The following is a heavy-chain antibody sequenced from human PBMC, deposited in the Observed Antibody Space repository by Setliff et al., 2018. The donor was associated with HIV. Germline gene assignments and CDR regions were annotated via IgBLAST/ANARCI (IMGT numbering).Heavy chain of an antibody. D-gene: IGHD3-22*01. CDR2: IIPIFGTA. Sequence: SVKVSCKASGGAFSSYALSWVRQAPGQGLEWMGGIIPIFGTANYAQKFQGRVTITTDESASTAYMELNSLSSEDTAVYYCARHQAPYYGSSGYNPNWYFDLWGRGTLVTVSS. J-gene: IGHJ2*01. CDR3: ARHQAPYYGSSGYNPNWYFDL. V-gene: IGHV1-69*05. CDR1: GGAFSSYA.